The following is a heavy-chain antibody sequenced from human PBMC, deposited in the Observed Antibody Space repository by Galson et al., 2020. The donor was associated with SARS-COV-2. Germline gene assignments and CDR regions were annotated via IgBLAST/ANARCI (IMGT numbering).Heavy chain of an antibody. J-gene: IGHJ4*02. CDR1: GYTFTSYG. CDR2: INAYNGNT. Sequence: ASVKVSCKASGYTFTSYGISWVRQAPGQGLEWMGWINAYNGNTNYAQKLQGRVTMTTDTSTSTAYMELRSLRSDDTAVYYCALAAAGRDYFDYWGQGTLVTVSS. D-gene: IGHD6-13*01. CDR3: ALAAAGRDYFDY. V-gene: IGHV1-18*01.